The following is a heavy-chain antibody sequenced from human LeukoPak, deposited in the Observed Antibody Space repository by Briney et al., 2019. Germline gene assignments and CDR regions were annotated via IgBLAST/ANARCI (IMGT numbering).Heavy chain of an antibody. CDR3: ARGGSGYDFDF. CDR2: IWYDGSNK. J-gene: IGHJ4*02. D-gene: IGHD5-12*01. V-gene: IGHV3-33*01. CDR1: GFTFTSHG. Sequence: PGGSLRLSCAASGFTFTSHGMHWVRQAPGKGLEWVAVIWYDGSNKYYVDSVKGRFTISRDNSKNTLYLQMNSLRAEDTAVYYCARGGSGYDFDFWGQGTLVTVSS.